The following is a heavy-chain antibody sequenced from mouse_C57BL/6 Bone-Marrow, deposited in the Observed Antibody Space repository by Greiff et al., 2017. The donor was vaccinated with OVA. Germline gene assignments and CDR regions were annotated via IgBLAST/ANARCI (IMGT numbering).Heavy chain of an antibody. CDR3: ARGWYGSSN. CDR1: GYTFTDYY. J-gene: IGHJ2*01. D-gene: IGHD1-1*01. V-gene: IGHV1-26*01. Sequence: EVQLQPSGPELVKPGASVKISCKASGYTFTDYYMNWVKQSHGKSLEWIGDINPNNGGTSYNQKFKGKATLTVDKSSSTAYMELRSLTSEDSAVYYCARGWYGSSNWGQGTTLTVSS. CDR2: INPNNGGT.